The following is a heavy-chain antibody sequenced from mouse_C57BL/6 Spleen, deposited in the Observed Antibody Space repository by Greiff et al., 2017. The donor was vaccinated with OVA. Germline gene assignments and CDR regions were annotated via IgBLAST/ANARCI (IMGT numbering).Heavy chain of an antibody. Sequence: QVQLQQSGAELVRPGASVTLSCKASGYTFTDYEMHWVKQTPVHGLEWIGAIDPETGGTAYNQKFKGKAILTADKSSSTAYMELRSLTSEDSAVYYCTRAPLTGFFGYWGQGTTLTVSS. CDR1: GYTFTDYE. CDR2: IDPETGGT. D-gene: IGHD4-1*01. J-gene: IGHJ2*01. CDR3: TRAPLTGFFGY. V-gene: IGHV1-15*01.